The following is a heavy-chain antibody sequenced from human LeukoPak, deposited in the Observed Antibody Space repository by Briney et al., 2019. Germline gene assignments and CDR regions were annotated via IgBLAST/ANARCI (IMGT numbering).Heavy chain of an antibody. CDR1: GYSFTSYW. J-gene: IGHJ4*02. Sequence: GESLKISCKGSGYSFTSYWIGWVRQMPGKGLEWMGIIYPGDSDTRYSPSFQGQVTISADKTISTAYLQWSSLKASDTAMYYCAIDRGGYSYASYEGYWGQGTLVTVSS. V-gene: IGHV5-51*01. D-gene: IGHD5-18*01. CDR3: AIDRGGYSYASYEGY. CDR2: IYPGDSDT.